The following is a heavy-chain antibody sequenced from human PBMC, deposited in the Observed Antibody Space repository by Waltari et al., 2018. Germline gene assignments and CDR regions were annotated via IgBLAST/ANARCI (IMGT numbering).Heavy chain of an antibody. D-gene: IGHD1-7*01. CDR3: AREALGGTKAFDM. CDR2: INSNTGGA. V-gene: IGHV1-2*02. Sequence: QIQIMQSGAEVKKPGASVKVSCQASGYTFTASYIPWARQAPGQGLEWMGWINSNTGGADGAKRFQGRVTVTRDTSSSTVYMELSGLTSDDTAVYYCAREALGGTKAFDMWGQGTMVTVSS. CDR1: GYTFTASY. J-gene: IGHJ3*02.